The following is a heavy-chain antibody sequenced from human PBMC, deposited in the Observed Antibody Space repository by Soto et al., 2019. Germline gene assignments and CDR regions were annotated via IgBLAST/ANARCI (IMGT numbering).Heavy chain of an antibody. Sequence: GGSLRLSCAASGFTFNSYAMSWVRQSPGKGLEWVSAISGSGGLTYYADSVEGRFTISRDNSKNTLYLQMNSLRAEDTAVYYCAKDPRPGSNYVFDIWGQGTMVTVSS. J-gene: IGHJ3*02. CDR3: AKDPRPGSNYVFDI. D-gene: IGHD4-4*01. CDR1: GFTFNSYA. CDR2: ISGSGGLT. V-gene: IGHV3-23*01.